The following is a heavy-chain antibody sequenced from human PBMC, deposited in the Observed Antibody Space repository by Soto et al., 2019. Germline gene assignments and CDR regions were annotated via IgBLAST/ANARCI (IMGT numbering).Heavy chain of an antibody. CDR2: ISDYNGNT. D-gene: IGHD3-10*01. V-gene: IGHV1-18*01. Sequence: QVQLVQSGAEVKKPGASVKVSCKASGYTFTSYGISWVRQAPGQGLEWMGWISDYNGNTNYAQKLQGRVTMTTATAPSTASREMRSLTSDETAVEYWAGEVVLSGDFDYWGQGTLVTVSA. CDR1: GYTFTSYG. J-gene: IGHJ4*02. CDR3: AGEVVLSGDFDY.